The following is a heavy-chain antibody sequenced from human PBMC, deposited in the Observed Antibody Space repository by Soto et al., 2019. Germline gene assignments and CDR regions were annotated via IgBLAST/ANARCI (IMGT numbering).Heavy chain of an antibody. Sequence: ASETLSLTCTVSGGSISSGDYYWSWIRQPPGKGLEWIGYIYYSGSTYYNSSLKSRVTISVDTSKNQFSLKLSSVTAADTAVYYCARGRYGSGSYSPYYYYGMDVWGQGTTVTVSS. V-gene: IGHV4-30-4*01. CDR3: ARGRYGSGSYSPYYYYGMDV. J-gene: IGHJ6*02. CDR1: GGSISSGDYY. D-gene: IGHD3-10*01. CDR2: IYYSGST.